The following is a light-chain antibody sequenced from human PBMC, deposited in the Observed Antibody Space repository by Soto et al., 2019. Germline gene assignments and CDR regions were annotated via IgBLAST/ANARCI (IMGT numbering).Light chain of an antibody. V-gene: IGKV3-15*01. J-gene: IGKJ2*01. CDR3: QQRSNWPPYT. CDR1: QSISSN. Sequence: EIVMTQSPGTLSVSPGQRVTLSCRASQSISSNLAWYQQKPGQAPRLLIYDTFTRATGIPGRFSGSGSGTEFTLTISSLQSEDFAVYYCQQRSNWPPYTFGQGTKLEIK. CDR2: DTF.